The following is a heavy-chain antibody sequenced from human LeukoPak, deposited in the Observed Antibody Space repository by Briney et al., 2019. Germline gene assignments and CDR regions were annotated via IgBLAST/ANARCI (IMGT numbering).Heavy chain of an antibody. V-gene: IGHV4-59*01. J-gene: IGHJ6*04. CDR3: AIAPYCSSTSCYHPYYYYGMDV. Sequence: GSLRLSCAASGFTFSDYYMSWIRQPPGKGLEWIGYIYYSGSTNYNPSLKSRVTISVDTSKNQFSLKLSSVTAADTAVYYCAIAPYCSSTSCYHPYYYYGMDVWGKGTTVTVSS. D-gene: IGHD2-2*01. CDR2: IYYSGST. CDR1: GFTFSDYY.